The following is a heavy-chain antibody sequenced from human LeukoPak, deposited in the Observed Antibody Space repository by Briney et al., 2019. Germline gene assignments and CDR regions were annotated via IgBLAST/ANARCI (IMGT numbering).Heavy chain of an antibody. V-gene: IGHV3-23*01. CDR3: AKDLRPDGVDNFDH. CDR2: ILASGSPT. Sequence: GGSLRLSCAASGFIFSNYGMNWVRQAPGKGLQWVANILASGSPTYYADSVKGRLIISRDNSKNTVYLQMNSLRVEDTAIYYCAKDLRPDGVDNFDHWGQGILVTVSS. D-gene: IGHD2-8*01. CDR1: GFIFSNYG. J-gene: IGHJ4*02.